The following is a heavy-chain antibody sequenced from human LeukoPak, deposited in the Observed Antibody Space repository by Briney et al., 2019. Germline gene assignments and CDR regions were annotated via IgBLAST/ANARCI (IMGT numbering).Heavy chain of an antibody. D-gene: IGHD6-6*01. J-gene: IGHJ3*02. V-gene: IGHV4-59*08. Sequence: SETLSLTCTVSGGSISSYYWSWIRQPPGKGLEWIGYIYYSGSTNYNPSLKSRVTISVDTSKNQFSLKLSSVTAADTAVYYCARAEAARAAFDIWGQGTMVTVSS. CDR1: GGSISSYY. CDR3: ARAEAARAAFDI. CDR2: IYYSGST.